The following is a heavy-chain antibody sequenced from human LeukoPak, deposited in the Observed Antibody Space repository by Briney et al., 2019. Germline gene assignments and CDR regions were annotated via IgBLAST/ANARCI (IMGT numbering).Heavy chain of an antibody. CDR3: ARSILTGYIGEGFDK. CDR2: FTTTSIYM. J-gene: IGHJ4*02. Sequence: PGRSLRLSCAAYGYTFNAFTMHWVRQDPGKGRECISSFTTTSIYMYYADSVKGRFTISRDNAKNSLYLQMNSLRAEDTAVYYCARSILTGYIGEGFDKWGQGTLVTVSS. V-gene: IGHV3-21*01. CDR1: GYTFNAFT. D-gene: IGHD3-9*01.